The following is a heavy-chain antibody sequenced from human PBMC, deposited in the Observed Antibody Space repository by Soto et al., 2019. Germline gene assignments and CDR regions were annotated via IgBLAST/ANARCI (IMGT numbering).Heavy chain of an antibody. Sequence: SETLSLTCTVSGGPIFSHLWSWIRQPPGKGLEWIGYVSHSGSTTHNPSLKSRVTISLDTSQNQVSLQLRSVTAADTAVYYCAREGPLSGDAFDIWRRGTKVTVSS. CDR3: AREGPLSGDAFDI. V-gene: IGHV4-59*11. J-gene: IGHJ3*02. CDR1: GGPIFSHL. D-gene: IGHD3-16*01. CDR2: VSHSGST.